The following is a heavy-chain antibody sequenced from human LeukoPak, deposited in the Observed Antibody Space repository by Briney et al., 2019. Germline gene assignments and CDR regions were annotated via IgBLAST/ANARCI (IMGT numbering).Heavy chain of an antibody. CDR3: ARRLEEQQLVFYYGMDV. CDR1: GYSFTSYW. V-gene: IGHV5-10-1*01. Sequence: GESLKISCKGSGYSFTSYWISWVRQMPGKGLEWMGRIDPSDSYTNYSPSFQGHVTISADKSISTAYLQWSSLKASDTAMYYCARRLEEQQLVFYYGMDVWGKGTTVTVSS. CDR2: IDPSDSYT. J-gene: IGHJ6*04. D-gene: IGHD6-13*01.